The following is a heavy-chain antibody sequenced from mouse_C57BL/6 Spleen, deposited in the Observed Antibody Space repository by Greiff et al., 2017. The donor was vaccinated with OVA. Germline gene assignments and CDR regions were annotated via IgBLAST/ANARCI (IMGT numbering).Heavy chain of an antibody. CDR1: GFTFTDYY. Sequence: EVQLQQSGPELVKPGASVKISCKASGFTFTDYYMNWVKQSHGKSLEWIGYINPNNGGTSYNQKFKGKATLTVDKSSSTAYMELRSLTSEDSAVYYAARARPYDSRGYAMDYWGQGTSVTVSS. CDR2: INPNNGGT. CDR3: ARARPYDSRGYAMDY. D-gene: IGHD1-1*01. J-gene: IGHJ4*01. V-gene: IGHV1-26*01.